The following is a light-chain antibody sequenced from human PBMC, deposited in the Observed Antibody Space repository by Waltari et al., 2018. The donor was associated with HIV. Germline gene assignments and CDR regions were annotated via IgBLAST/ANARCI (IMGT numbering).Light chain of an antibody. CDR3: SSFTTTSTLL. Sequence: QSALTQPASVSGSPGQSLTVSCTGTSSDVGAYNHVSWYQQTPGTAPKLVIYEVSYRPSGISNRFSGSKSGNTASLTISGLQTEDEADYYCSSFTTTSTLLFGGGTKVTVL. CDR2: EVS. CDR1: SSDVGAYNH. V-gene: IGLV2-14*01. J-gene: IGLJ2*01.